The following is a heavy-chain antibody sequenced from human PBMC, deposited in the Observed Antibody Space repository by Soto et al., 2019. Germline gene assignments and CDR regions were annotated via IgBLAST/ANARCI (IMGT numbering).Heavy chain of an antibody. J-gene: IGHJ4*02. D-gene: IGHD4-17*01. CDR1: GFTFSDYY. CDR2: ISSSGSTI. V-gene: IGHV3-11*01. Sequence: GGSLRLSCAASGFTFSDYYMSWIRQAPGKGLEWVSYISSSGSTIYYADSVKGRFTISRDNAKNSLYLQMNSLRAEDTAVYYCARTPTYDYGDYEFDYWGQGTLVTVSS. CDR3: ARTPTYDYGDYEFDY.